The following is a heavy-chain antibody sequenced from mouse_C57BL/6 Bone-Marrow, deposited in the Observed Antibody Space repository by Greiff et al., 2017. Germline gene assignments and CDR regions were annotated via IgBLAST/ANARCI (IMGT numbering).Heavy chain of an antibody. Sequence: EVKLVESGGGLVKPGGSLKLSCAASGFTFSSYTMSWVRQTPEKRLEWVATISGGGGNTYYPDSVKGRFTISRDNAKNTLYLQMSSLRSEDTALYYCARHAYSNSPPYFDDWGQGTTLTVSS. J-gene: IGHJ2*01. CDR3: ARHAYSNSPPYFDD. V-gene: IGHV5-9*01. CDR2: ISGGGGNT. D-gene: IGHD2-5*01. CDR1: GFTFSSYT.